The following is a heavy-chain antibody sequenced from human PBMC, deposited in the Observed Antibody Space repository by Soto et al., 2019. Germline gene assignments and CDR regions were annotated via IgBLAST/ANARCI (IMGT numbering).Heavy chain of an antibody. J-gene: IGHJ3*02. V-gene: IGHV3-21*01. Sequence: GGSLRLSCAASGFSFSTYTMTCVRQAPGGGLEGVSSISGDSNYIYYADSVKGRFTISRDNAKNSLYLQVNSLRADDTAVYYCAREAHFYGRSDVFDIWGQGTTVTVSS. CDR1: GFSFSTYT. D-gene: IGHD3-10*02. CDR2: ISGDSNYI. CDR3: AREAHFYGRSDVFDI.